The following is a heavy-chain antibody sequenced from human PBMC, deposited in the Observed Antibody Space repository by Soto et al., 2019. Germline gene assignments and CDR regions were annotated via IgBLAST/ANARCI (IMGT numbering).Heavy chain of an antibody. J-gene: IGHJ4*02. V-gene: IGHV3-74*01. D-gene: IGHD1-26*01. Sequence: EVQLVESGGGLVQPGGSLRVSCAASGFTFSSYWMHWVRQAPGEGLVWVSRINADGSSTTYADSVKGRFTISRDNAKNTLSLQMNSLRAEDSAIYYCVRSRERYNLVGDNWGQGALVTVSS. CDR1: GFTFSSYW. CDR2: INADGSST. CDR3: VRSRERYNLVGDN.